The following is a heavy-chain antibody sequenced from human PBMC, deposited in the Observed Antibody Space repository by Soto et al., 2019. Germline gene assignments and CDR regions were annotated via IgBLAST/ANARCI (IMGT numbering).Heavy chain of an antibody. CDR3: VKDGLSGYFNGGAFDI. D-gene: IGHD5-12*01. CDR1: GFTFSTYS. CDR2: ISSDGGST. J-gene: IGHJ3*02. Sequence: GGSLRLSCSASGFTFSTYSMHWVRQAPGKGLEYVSSISSDGGSTHYADSVKGRITISRDNSKSTLYLQMSSLRAEDTAVYYCVKDGLSGYFNGGAFDIWGQGTMVTVSS. V-gene: IGHV3-64D*08.